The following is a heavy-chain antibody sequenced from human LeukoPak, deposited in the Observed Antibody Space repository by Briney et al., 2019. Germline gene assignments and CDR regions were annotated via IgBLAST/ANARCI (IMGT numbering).Heavy chain of an antibody. CDR1: GGSISSSSYY. CDR2: IYYSGST. V-gene: IGHV4-39*07. CDR3: AREGGYCSSTSRYGTGFY. J-gene: IGHJ4*02. Sequence: SETLSLTCTVSGGSISSSSYYWGWIRQPPGKGLEWIGSIYYSGSTYYNPSLKSRVTISVDTSKNQFSLKLSSVTAADTAVYYCAREGGYCSSTSRYGTGFYWGQGTLVTVSS. D-gene: IGHD2-2*01.